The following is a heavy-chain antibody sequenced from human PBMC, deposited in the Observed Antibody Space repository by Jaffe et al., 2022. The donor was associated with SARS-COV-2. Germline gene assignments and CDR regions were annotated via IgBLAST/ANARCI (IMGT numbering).Heavy chain of an antibody. D-gene: IGHD3-22*01. J-gene: IGHJ5*02. CDR2: IKQDGSEK. V-gene: IGHV3-7*03. CDR1: GFTFSSYW. Sequence: EVQLVESGGGLVQPGGSLRLSCAASGFTFSSYWMSWVRQAPGKGLEWVANIKQDGSEKYYVDSVKGRFTISRDNAKNSLYLQMRSLRAEDTALYHCARDRGDSSGFYYWSDPWGQGTRVTVSS. CDR3: ARDRGDSSGFYYWSDP.